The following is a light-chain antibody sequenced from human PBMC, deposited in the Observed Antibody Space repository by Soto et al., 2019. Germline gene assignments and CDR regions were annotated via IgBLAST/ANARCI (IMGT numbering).Light chain of an antibody. V-gene: IGKV1-33*01. CDR1: QGISNY. CDR2: DAS. J-gene: IGKJ2*01. Sequence: DIRMTQSPSSLSASVGDRVTITCQASQGISNYLNWYQQKPGKAPKLLIYDASNLETGVPSRFSGSGSGTDFTFTISSLQPEDIATYYCQQYDNIYTFGQGTKLEI. CDR3: QQYDNIYT.